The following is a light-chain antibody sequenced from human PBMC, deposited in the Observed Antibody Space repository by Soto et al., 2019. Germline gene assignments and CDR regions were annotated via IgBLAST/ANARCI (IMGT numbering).Light chain of an antibody. CDR2: AVS. J-gene: IGLJ3*02. Sequence: QSALTQPASVSGSPGQSITISCTGTSSDVGGYNYVSWYQQHPGKAPKLMIYAVSNRPSGVSNRFSGSKSGKTASLTISGLQAEDEADYYCSSYTSSSTRVFGGGTKLAVL. CDR3: SSYTSSSTRV. V-gene: IGLV2-14*01. CDR1: SSDVGGYNY.